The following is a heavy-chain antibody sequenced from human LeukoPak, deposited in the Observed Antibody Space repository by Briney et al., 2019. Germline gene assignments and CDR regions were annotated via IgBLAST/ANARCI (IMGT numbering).Heavy chain of an antibody. CDR1: GFTFDDYA. V-gene: IGHV3-9*01. CDR2: ISWNSGSI. J-gene: IGHJ4*02. D-gene: IGHD4-17*01. CDR3: AKDTASGSRRHDYGDSGLGGDYFDY. Sequence: PGRSLRLSCAASGFTFDDYAMHWVRQAPGKGLEWVSGISWNSGSIGYSESVKGRFTISRDNAKNSLYRQMNSLRAEDTALYYCAKDTASGSRRHDYGDSGLGGDYFDYWGQGTLVTVSS.